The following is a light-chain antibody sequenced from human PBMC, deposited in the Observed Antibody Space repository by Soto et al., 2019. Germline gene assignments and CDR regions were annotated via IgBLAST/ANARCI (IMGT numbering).Light chain of an antibody. J-gene: IGKJ1*01. CDR1: QSVLYSSNNKNY. CDR2: WAS. CDR3: QQYYTTHT. V-gene: IGKV4-1*01. Sequence: DIVMTQSPDSLAVSLGERATINCKSSQSVLYSSNNKNYLAWYQQKPGQPPKLLIYWASTRESGVPERFSGSGSGTDFSLTISSLQAEDVAVYYCQQYYTTHTFGQGTKVEIK.